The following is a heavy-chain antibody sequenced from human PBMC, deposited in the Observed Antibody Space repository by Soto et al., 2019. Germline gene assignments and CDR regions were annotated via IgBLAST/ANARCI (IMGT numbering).Heavy chain of an antibody. V-gene: IGHV1-69*14. D-gene: IGHD6-13*01. Sequence: QVHLVQSSAEVNKPGSSVKVSCKASGGTFTSTAFSWVRQAPGQGLEWMGGIIPVLGTPNYAQKFQARVTITADKPTTTVHMELSSLRSDDTAVYYCASSAGIDHLLNDYGLNVWGQGTTVTVSS. CDR3: ASSAGIDHLLNDYGLNV. CDR1: GGTFTSTA. J-gene: IGHJ6*02. CDR2: IIPVLGTP.